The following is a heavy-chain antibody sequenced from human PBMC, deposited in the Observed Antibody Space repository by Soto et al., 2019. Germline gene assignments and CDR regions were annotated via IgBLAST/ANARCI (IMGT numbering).Heavy chain of an antibody. V-gene: IGHV4-39*02. CDR2: IDYSGST. J-gene: IGHJ5*02. CDR3: SRRAPEGFDP. Sequence: YWAWIRQPPGKGLEWIGSIDYSGSTYYNPSLKSRVTISVDTSKNHFSLKLGSVTAADTALYYCSRRAPEGFDPWGQGTLVTVSS. CDR1: Y.